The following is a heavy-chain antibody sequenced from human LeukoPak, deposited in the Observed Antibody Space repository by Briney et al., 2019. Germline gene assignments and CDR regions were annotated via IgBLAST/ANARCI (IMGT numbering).Heavy chain of an antibody. V-gene: IGHV4-59*01. D-gene: IGHD3-10*01. Sequence: SETLSLTCSVSGDSISDYYWSWIRQPPGKGLEWIGYIYYSGSTNYNSSLKSRVTISLDTSKNHFSLTLTSVTTADTAVYYCARVPRVRGVIHYYMDVWGKGTTVTVSS. CDR2: IYYSGST. CDR1: GDSISDYY. J-gene: IGHJ6*03. CDR3: ARVPRVRGVIHYYMDV.